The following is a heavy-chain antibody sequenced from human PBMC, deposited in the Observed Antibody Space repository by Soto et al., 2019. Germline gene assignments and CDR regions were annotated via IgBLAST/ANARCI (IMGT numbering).Heavy chain of an antibody. CDR3: ARVGSWDYGSGSTLDY. D-gene: IGHD3-10*01. CDR2: IYHSGST. Sequence: QVQLQESGPGLVKPSGTLSLTCAVSGGSISSSNWWSWVRQPPGKGLEWIGEIYHSGSTNYNPSLKSRITISVDNSKNQFSLKLSSVTAADTAVYYCARVGSWDYGSGSTLDYWGQGTLVTVSS. CDR1: GGSISSSNW. V-gene: IGHV4-4*02. J-gene: IGHJ4*02.